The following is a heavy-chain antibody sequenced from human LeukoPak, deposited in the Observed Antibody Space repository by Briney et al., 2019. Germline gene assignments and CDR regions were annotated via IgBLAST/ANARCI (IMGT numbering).Heavy chain of an antibody. D-gene: IGHD6-13*01. CDR2: IYYSGST. V-gene: IGHV4-39*01. CDR3: ARVVGSLIDP. Sequence: SETLSLTCTVSGGSISSSSYYWGWIRQPPGKGLEWIGTIYYSGSTYYNPSLKSRVTISVDTSKNQFSLQLNSVTPEDTAVYYCARVVGSLIDPWGQGTLVTVSS. J-gene: IGHJ5*02. CDR1: GGSISSSSYY.